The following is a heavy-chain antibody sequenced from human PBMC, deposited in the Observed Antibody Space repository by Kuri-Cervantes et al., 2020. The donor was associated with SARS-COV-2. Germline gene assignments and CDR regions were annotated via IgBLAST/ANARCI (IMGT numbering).Heavy chain of an antibody. V-gene: IGHV3-15*01. Sequence: GGSLRLSCAASGFTFSNAWMSWVRQAPGKGLEWVGRIRSKTDGGTTDYAAPVKGRFTISRDDSKNTLYLQMNSLNTEDTAVYYCTTERRYSSSWYFDYWGQGTLATVSS. J-gene: IGHJ4*02. CDR3: TTERRYSSSWYFDY. CDR1: GFTFSNAW. CDR2: IRSKTDGGTT. D-gene: IGHD6-13*01.